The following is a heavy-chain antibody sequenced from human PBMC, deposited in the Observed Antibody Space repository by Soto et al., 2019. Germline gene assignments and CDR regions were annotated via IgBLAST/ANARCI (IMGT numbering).Heavy chain of an antibody. J-gene: IGHJ4*02. CDR1: GGSISSSSYY. CDR3: ARLWFGEWLFDY. D-gene: IGHD3-10*01. V-gene: IGHV4-39*01. CDR2: IYYSGST. Sequence: QLQLQESGPGLVKPSETLSLTCTVSGGSISSSSYYWGWIRQPPGKGLEWIGSIYYSGSTYYNPSLKSRVTISVDTSKNQFSLKLSSVTAADTAVYYCARLWFGEWLFDYWGQGTLVTVSP.